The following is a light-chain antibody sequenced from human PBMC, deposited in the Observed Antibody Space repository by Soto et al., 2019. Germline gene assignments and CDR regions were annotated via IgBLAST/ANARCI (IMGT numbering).Light chain of an antibody. V-gene: IGKV3D-20*01. CDR1: QSVVSSY. CDR3: QQYGSSPYT. CDR2: AAS. Sequence: EVVLTQSPATLSLSPGERATLSCGASQSVVSSYLAWYQQKPGLATRLLIYAASSRGDGIPDRFSGSGSGTDFTLTISRLEPEDFAVYYCQQYGSSPYTFGQGTKLEIK. J-gene: IGKJ2*01.